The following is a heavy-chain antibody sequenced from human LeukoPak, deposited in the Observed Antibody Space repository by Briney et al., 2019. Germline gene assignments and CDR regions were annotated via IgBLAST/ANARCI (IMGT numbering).Heavy chain of an antibody. CDR1: GFTFCSYW. CDR3: ARGRVRRVIILDY. J-gene: IGHJ4*02. Sequence: GGSLRLSCAASGFTFCSYWMSWVRQAPGKGLEWVANIKQDGSEKYYVDSVKGRFTISRDNAKNSLCLQMNSLRAEDTAVYYCARGRVRRVIILDYWGQGTLVTVSS. CDR2: IKQDGSEK. D-gene: IGHD3-10*01. V-gene: IGHV3-7*01.